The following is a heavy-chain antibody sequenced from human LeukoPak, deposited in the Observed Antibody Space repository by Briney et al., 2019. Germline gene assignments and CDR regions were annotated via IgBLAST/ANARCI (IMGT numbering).Heavy chain of an antibody. D-gene: IGHD2-8*01. CDR3: ARWSMGFDY. Sequence: PSETLSLTCTVSGGSISSGSYYWGWIRQPPGKGLEWIGSIYYSGSTYYSPSLKSRVTISVDTSKNQFSLKLSSVTAADTAVYYCARWSMGFDYWGQGTLVTVSS. V-gene: IGHV4-39*01. CDR1: GGSISSGSYY. J-gene: IGHJ4*02. CDR2: IYYSGST.